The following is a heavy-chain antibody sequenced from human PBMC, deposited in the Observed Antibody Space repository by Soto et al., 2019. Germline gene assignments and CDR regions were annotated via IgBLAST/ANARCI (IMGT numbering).Heavy chain of an antibody. CDR2: TYYRSKWYN. CDR3: VRLIGNSWLDY. J-gene: IGHJ4*02. V-gene: IGHV6-1*01. CDR1: GASVSNNSVP. Sequence: SQTLSLTCAISGASVSNNSVPWNWIRQSPSRGLEWLGRTYYRSKWYNDYAVSVESRITINPDTSKNQFSLQLNSVIPEDTAVYYCVRLIGNSWLDYWGQGTLVTVSS. D-gene: IGHD6-13*01.